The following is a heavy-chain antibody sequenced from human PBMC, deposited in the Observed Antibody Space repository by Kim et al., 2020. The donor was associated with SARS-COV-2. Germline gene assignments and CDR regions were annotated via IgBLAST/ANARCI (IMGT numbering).Heavy chain of an antibody. D-gene: IGHD2-2*01. V-gene: IGHV3-23*01. Sequence: YADSVTGRFTSSRDNSKTTLYLQMNGLRAEDTAVYYCAKPPRYDSAYYFDYWGQGTLVTVSS. CDR3: AKPPRYDSAYYFDY. J-gene: IGHJ4*02.